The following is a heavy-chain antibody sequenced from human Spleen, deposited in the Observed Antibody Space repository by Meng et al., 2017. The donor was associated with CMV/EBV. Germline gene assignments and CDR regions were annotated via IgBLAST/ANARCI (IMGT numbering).Heavy chain of an antibody. CDR1: GFTFSRYA. J-gene: IGHJ4*02. Sequence: GESRKISGASSGFTFSRYAMSVVRPAPGKGLEWVSAISGSVGSTYYADSVKGRFTISRDNSKTTLYLQMNSLRAEDTAVYYCAKDPGLDYYGSGSPGYWGQGTLVTVSS. CDR2: ISGSVGST. D-gene: IGHD3-10*01. CDR3: AKDPGLDYYGSGSPGY. V-gene: IGHV3-23*01.